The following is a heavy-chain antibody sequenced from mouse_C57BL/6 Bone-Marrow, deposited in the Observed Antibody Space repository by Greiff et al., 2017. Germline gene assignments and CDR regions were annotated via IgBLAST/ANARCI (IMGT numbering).Heavy chain of an antibody. CDR2: ISSGSSTI. Sequence: DVKLVESGGGLVKPGGSLKLSCAASGFTFSDYGMHWVRQAPEKGLEWVAYISSGSSTIYYADTVKGRFTISRDNAKNTLFLQMTSLRSEDTAMYYCARGLITTVVDYCGQGTTLTVSS. CDR1: GFTFSDYG. D-gene: IGHD1-1*01. CDR3: ARGLITTVVDY. V-gene: IGHV5-17*01. J-gene: IGHJ2*01.